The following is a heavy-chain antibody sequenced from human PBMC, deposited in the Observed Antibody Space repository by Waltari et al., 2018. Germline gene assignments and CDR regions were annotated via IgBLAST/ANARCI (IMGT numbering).Heavy chain of an antibody. J-gene: IGHJ1*01. CDR2: IRYDGSNK. CDR3: ARPYYGSGSGCFQH. CDR1: GFTFSSSG. Sequence: QVQLVESGGGVVQPGGSLRPSCAASGFTFSSSGTHWVLQAPGKGLELVAFIRYDGSNKYYADSVKGRFTISRDNSKNTLYLQMNSLRAEDTAVYYCARPYYGSGSGCFQHWGQGTLVTVSS. V-gene: IGHV3-30*02. D-gene: IGHD3-10*01.